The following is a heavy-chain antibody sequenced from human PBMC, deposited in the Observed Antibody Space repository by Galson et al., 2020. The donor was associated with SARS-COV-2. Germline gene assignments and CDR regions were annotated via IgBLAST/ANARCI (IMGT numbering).Heavy chain of an antibody. CDR1: GGSFSDYY. CDR2: INHSGST. CDR3: ARGRFGVVIIPYYHYSMDV. D-gene: IGHD3-3*01. Sequence: SETLSLTCAVYGGSFSDYYWSWIRQPPGKGLEWIGEINHSGSTKSNPSLKSRVPISVDTSKNQFSLKLSSVTAADTAVYYCARGRFGVVIIPYYHYSMDVWGQGTTVTVSS. J-gene: IGHJ6*02. V-gene: IGHV4-34*01.